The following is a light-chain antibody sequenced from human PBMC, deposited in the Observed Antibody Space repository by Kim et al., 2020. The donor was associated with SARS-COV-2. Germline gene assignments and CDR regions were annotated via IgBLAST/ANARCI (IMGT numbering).Light chain of an antibody. CDR2: EDS. CDR1: SGGIASNH. Sequence: LTQPHSVSESPGRTVTISCTRSSGGIASNHVQWYQQRPGSAPTTVIYEDSLRASGVPDRFSGSIDSSSNSASLTISGLKTEDEADYYCQSYDSSFWV. J-gene: IGLJ3*02. CDR3: QSYDSSFWV. V-gene: IGLV6-57*03.